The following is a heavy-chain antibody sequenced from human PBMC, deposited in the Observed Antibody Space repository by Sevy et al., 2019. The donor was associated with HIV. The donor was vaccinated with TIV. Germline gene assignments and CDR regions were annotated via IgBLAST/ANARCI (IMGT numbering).Heavy chain of an antibody. D-gene: IGHD6-19*01. CDR1: GDSVSSNSAA. Sequence: KQSQTLSLTCAISGDSVSSNSAAWNWIRQSPSRGLEWLGRTYYRTKWNNDYAVSVHSRIVINPDTSQNHFSLQLKYVTPEDTAVYYCARDRVHSTGIRTFDYYGMDVRGQGTTVTVSS. CDR2: TYYRTKWNN. J-gene: IGHJ6*02. CDR3: ARDRVHSTGIRTFDYYGMDV. V-gene: IGHV6-1*01.